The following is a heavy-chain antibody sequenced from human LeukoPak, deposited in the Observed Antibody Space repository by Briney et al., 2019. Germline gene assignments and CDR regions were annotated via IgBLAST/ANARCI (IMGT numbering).Heavy chain of an antibody. CDR2: FDPEDGET. CDR3: ATGPHYGYYFDY. Sequence: GASVKVSCKVSGYTLTELSMHWVRQAPGKGLEWMGGFDPEDGETIYAQKFQGRVTMTEDTSPDTAYMELNSLRSEDTAVYYCATGPHYGYYFDYLGQGTLVTGSP. D-gene: IGHD4-17*01. CDR1: GYTLTELS. V-gene: IGHV1-24*01. J-gene: IGHJ4*02.